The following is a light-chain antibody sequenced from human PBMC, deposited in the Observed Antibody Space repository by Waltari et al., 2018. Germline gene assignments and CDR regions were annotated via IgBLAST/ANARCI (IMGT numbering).Light chain of an antibody. CDR3: SSYAGSNNLV. CDR1: SRDVGGSNY. V-gene: IGLV2-8*01. CDR2: EVS. J-gene: IGLJ2*01. Sequence: QSALTPPPSASGSPGQSVTISCTGTSRDVGGSNYVPWYQQHPGKAPKLMIYEVSKRPSGVPDRFSGSKSGNTASLTVSGLQAEDEADYYCSSYAGSNNLVFGGGTKLTVL.